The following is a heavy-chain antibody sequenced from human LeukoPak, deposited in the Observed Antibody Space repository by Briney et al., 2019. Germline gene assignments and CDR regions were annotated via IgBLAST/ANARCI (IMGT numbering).Heavy chain of an antibody. Sequence: ASVKVSCKASGYTFTNFYMNWVRQAPGQGLEWMGIFNPISGGTDYPQKFQGRVTMTTDTSTSTAYMELRSLRSDDTAVYYCARDWGPNWFDPWGQGTLVTVSS. V-gene: IGHV1-46*01. D-gene: IGHD3-16*01. J-gene: IGHJ5*02. CDR2: FNPISGGT. CDR1: GYTFTNFY. CDR3: ARDWGPNWFDP.